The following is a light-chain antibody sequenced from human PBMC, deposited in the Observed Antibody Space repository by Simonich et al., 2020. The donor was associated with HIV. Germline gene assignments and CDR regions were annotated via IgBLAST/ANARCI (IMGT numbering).Light chain of an antibody. J-gene: IGKJ4*01. CDR2: DAS. CDR1: QSVISY. CDR3: QQRSNWPL. V-gene: IGKV3-11*01. Sequence: EIVLTQSPAPLSLSPGERATLSCRASQSVISYLAWYQLKPGQAPRLLIYDASNRATGIPARFSGSGSGTDFTLTISSLEPEDFAVYYCQQRSNWPLFGGGTKVEIK.